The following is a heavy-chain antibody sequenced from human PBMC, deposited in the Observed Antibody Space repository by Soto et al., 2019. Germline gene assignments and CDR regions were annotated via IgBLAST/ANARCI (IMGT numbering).Heavy chain of an antibody. CDR3: ARRSQYSSSPADAFDI. D-gene: IGHD6-6*01. V-gene: IGHV4-39*01. CDR1: GGSISSSSYY. Sequence: SETLSLTCTVSGGSISSSSYYWGWIRQPPGKGLEWIGSIYYSGSTYYNPSLKSRVTISVDTSKNQFSLKLSSVTAADTAVYYCARRSQYSSSPADAFDIWGQGTMVT. CDR2: IYYSGST. J-gene: IGHJ3*02.